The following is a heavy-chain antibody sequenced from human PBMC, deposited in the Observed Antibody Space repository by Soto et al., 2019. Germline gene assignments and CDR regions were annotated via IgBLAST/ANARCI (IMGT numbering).Heavy chain of an antibody. CDR2: IYYSGST. Sequence: SETLSLTCTVSGGSISSGDYYWSWIRQPPGKGLEWIGYIYYSGSTYYNPSLKSRVTISVDTSKNQFSLKLSSATAADTAVYYCARVDIQLSYYFDYWGQGTLVTVSS. D-gene: IGHD5-18*01. CDR1: GGSISSGDYY. CDR3: ARVDIQLSYYFDY. J-gene: IGHJ4*02. V-gene: IGHV4-30-4*01.